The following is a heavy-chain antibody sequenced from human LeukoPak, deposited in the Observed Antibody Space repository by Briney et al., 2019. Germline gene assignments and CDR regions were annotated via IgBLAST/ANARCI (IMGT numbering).Heavy chain of an antibody. D-gene: IGHD5-24*01. CDR2: ISTDSLTI. CDR1: GFTFSSHA. CDR3: AKEGRRDGYNWVDY. Sequence: GGSLRLSCAASGFTFSSHAMNWVRQAPGKGLEWISSISTDSLTIKYADFVSGQFTISRDNSKNTLYLQMNSLRAEDAAVYYCAKEGRRDGYNWVDYWGQGTLVTVSS. J-gene: IGHJ4*02. V-gene: IGHV3-48*01.